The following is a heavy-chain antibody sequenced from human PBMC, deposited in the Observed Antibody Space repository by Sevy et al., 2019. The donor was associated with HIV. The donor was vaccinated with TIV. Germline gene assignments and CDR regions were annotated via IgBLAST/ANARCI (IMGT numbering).Heavy chain of an antibody. Sequence: ASVKVSCKASGYTFTTYAMSWVRQAPGQGLEWLGWINTNTGNPTYAQGFTGRFVFSLDTSVSTAYLQISSLKAEDTAVYYCARDNEGSSGWYVHFDYWGQGTLVTVSS. D-gene: IGHD6-19*01. V-gene: IGHV7-4-1*02. CDR2: INTNTGNP. CDR1: GYTFTTYA. CDR3: ARDNEGSSGWYVHFDY. J-gene: IGHJ4*02.